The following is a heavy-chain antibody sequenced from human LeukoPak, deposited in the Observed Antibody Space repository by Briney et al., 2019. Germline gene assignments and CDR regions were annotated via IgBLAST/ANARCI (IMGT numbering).Heavy chain of an antibody. Sequence: PGGSLRLSCAASGFTFSSYGMHWVRQAPGKGLEWVAVIWYDGSNKYYADSVKGRFTISRDNSKNTLYLQMNSLRAEDTAVYYCAKDILEVAAAAHDGDDYWGQGTLVTVSS. V-gene: IGHV3-30*02. CDR3: AKDILEVAAAAHDGDDY. J-gene: IGHJ4*02. CDR1: GFTFSSYG. D-gene: IGHD6-13*01. CDR2: IWYDGSNK.